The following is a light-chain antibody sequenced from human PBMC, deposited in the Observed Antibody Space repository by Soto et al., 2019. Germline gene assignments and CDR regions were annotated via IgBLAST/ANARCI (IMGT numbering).Light chain of an antibody. V-gene: IGKV3-15*01. J-gene: IGKJ2*01. CDR2: GAS. CDR3: QQDNNLPQT. CDR1: QSVSSN. Sequence: ELVMTQSPATLSVSTGERATLSCRASQSVSSNLAWYQQNPGQAPRLLIYGASTRATGIPARFSGSGSGTEFTLTISSLQSEDFAVYYCQQDNNLPQTFGQGTKLEIK.